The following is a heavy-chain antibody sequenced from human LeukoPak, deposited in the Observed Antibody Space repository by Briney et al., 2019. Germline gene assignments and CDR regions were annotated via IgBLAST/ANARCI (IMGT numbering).Heavy chain of an antibody. V-gene: IGHV3-30*03. Sequence: HTGRSLRLSCAASEFTFSSYGMHWVRRAPGKGLEWVAVISYDGSNKYYADSVKGRFTISRDNSKNTLYLQMNSLRAEDTAVYYCARETPYGDAGDYWGQGTLVTVSS. J-gene: IGHJ4*02. CDR3: ARETPYGDAGDY. D-gene: IGHD4-17*01. CDR2: ISYDGSNK. CDR1: EFTFSSYG.